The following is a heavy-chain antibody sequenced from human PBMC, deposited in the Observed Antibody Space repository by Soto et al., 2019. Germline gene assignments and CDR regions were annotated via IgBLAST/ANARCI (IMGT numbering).Heavy chain of an antibody. CDR2: IIPIFGTA. D-gene: IGHD2-15*01. CDR3: ARDRCSDGSCYPGWFDP. J-gene: IGHJ5*02. Sequence: QVQLVQSGAEVKKPGSSVKVSCKASGGTFSSYAISWVRQAPGQGLEWMGGIIPIFGTANYAQKFQGRVTITADESTSTAYMELSSLRSEDTAVYYCARDRCSDGSCYPGWFDPWGQGTLVTVSS. V-gene: IGHV1-69*01. CDR1: GGTFSSYA.